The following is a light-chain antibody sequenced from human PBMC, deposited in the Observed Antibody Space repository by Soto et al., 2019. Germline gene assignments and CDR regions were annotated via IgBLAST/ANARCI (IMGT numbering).Light chain of an antibody. CDR2: GYT. CDR1: SSNIGSNYD. J-gene: IGLJ3*02. Sequence: QSVLTQPPSVSGAPGQTVTISCAGTSSNIGSNYDVHWYQHLPGTAPKLLIFGYTNRPSGVPDRFSGSKSDTSASLAITGLQSEDEGGYYCQSYDSDVSAWVFGGGTKLTVL. V-gene: IGLV1-40*01. CDR3: QSYDSDVSAWV.